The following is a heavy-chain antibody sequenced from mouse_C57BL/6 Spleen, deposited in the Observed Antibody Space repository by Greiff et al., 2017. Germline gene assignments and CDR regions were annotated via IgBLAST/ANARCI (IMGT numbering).Heavy chain of an antibody. V-gene: IGHV5-17*01. J-gene: IGHJ4*01. CDR1: GFTFSDYG. CDR2: ISSGSSTI. D-gene: IGHD1-1*01. CDR3: ARGTTVVADYYAMDY. Sequence: EVKLVESGGGLVKPGGSLKLSCAASGFTFSDYGMHWVRQAPEKGQEWVAYISSGSSTIYYADTVKGRFTISRDNAKNTLFLQMTSLRSEDTAMYYCARGTTVVADYYAMDYWGQGTSVTVSS.